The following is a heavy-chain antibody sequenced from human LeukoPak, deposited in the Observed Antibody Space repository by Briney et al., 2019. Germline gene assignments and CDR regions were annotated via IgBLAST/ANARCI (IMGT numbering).Heavy chain of an antibody. CDR2: ISGSGGST. V-gene: IGHV3-23*01. Sequence: TGGSLRLSCAASGFTFSSYAMSWVRQAPGKGLEWVSAISGSGGSTYYADSVKGRFTISRDNSKNTLYLQMNSLRAEDTAVYYCAKDPHPLTMIVVAVDYWGQGTLVTVSS. CDR1: GFTFSSYA. D-gene: IGHD3-22*01. CDR3: AKDPHPLTMIVVAVDY. J-gene: IGHJ4*02.